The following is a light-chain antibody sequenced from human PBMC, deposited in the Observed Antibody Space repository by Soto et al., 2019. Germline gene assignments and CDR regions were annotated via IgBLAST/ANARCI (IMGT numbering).Light chain of an antibody. CDR1: SSDVGGYNY. CDR3: RSYTSSSTLVV. V-gene: IGLV2-14*01. Sequence: QSALTQPASVSGSPGQSITISCTGTSSDVGGYNYVSWYQQHPGKAPKLMIYEVSNRPSGVSNRFSGSKSGNTASLTISGLPAEDAAAYYCRSYTSSSTLVVFGGGTKLTVL. J-gene: IGLJ2*01. CDR2: EVS.